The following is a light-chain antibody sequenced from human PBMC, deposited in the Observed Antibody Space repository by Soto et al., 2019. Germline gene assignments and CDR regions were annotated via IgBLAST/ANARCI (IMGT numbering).Light chain of an antibody. CDR3: QTWGTGDWV. CDR1: SGHSSYA. CDR2: LNSDGSH. Sequence: QLVLTQSPSASASLGASVKLTCTRSSGHSSYAIAWHQQQPEKGPRYLMKLNSDGSHSKGDGIPDRFSGSSSGAERYLTISSLQSEDEADYYCQTWGTGDWVFGGGTKLTVL. J-gene: IGLJ3*02. V-gene: IGLV4-69*01.